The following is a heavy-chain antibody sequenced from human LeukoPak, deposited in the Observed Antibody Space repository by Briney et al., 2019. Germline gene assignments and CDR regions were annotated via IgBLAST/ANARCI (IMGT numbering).Heavy chain of an antibody. V-gene: IGHV4-34*01. Sequence: PSETLSLTCAVYGGSFSGYYWSWIRQPPGKGLEWIGEINHSGSTNYNPSLKSRVTISVDTSKNQFSLKLSSVTAADTAVYYCATSRGYESSGYYLDYWGQGTLVTVS. D-gene: IGHD3-22*01. CDR3: ATSRGYESSGYYLDY. CDR1: GGSFSGYY. J-gene: IGHJ4*02. CDR2: INHSGST.